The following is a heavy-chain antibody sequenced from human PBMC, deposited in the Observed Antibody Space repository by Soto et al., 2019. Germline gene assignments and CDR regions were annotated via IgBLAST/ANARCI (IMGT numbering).Heavy chain of an antibody. CDR3: ASGYYDYVWGSGRDKHYDY. CDR2: INHSGST. J-gene: IGHJ4*02. V-gene: IGHV4-34*01. Sequence: SETLSLTCAVYGGSFSGYYWSWIRQPPGKGLEWIGEINHSGSTNYNPSLKSRVTISVDTSKNQFSLKLSSVTAADTAVYYCASGYYDYVWGSGRDKHYDYWGQGTLVTVSS. CDR1: GGSFSGYY. D-gene: IGHD3-16*01.